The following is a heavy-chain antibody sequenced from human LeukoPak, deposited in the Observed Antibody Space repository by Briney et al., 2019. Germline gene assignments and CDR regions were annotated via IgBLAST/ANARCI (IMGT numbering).Heavy chain of an antibody. D-gene: IGHD3-9*01. V-gene: IGHV4-39*01. CDR2: IYYSGST. CDR3: ARFVLGYFDRLLESNSFDI. Sequence: PSETLSLTCTVSGVSISSSSYYWGWIRQPPGKGLEWIGSIYYSGSTYYNPSLKSRVTISVDTSKNQFSLKLSSVTAADTAVYYCARFVLGYFDRLLESNSFDIWGQGTMVTVSS. CDR1: GVSISSSSYY. J-gene: IGHJ3*02.